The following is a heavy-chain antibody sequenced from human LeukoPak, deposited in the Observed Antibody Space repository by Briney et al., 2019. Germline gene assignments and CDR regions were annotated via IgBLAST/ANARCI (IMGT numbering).Heavy chain of an antibody. D-gene: IGHD5-18*01. CDR1: GGSISIYY. CDR2: INHSGST. V-gene: IGHV4-34*01. CDR3: ARVRIQLWYPHYYYGMDV. J-gene: IGHJ6*02. Sequence: SETLSLTCTVSGGSISIYYWSWLRQPPGKGLEWIGEINHSGSTNYNPSLKSRVTISVDTSKNQFSLKLSSVTAADTAVYYCARVRIQLWYPHYYYGMDVWGQGTTVTVSS.